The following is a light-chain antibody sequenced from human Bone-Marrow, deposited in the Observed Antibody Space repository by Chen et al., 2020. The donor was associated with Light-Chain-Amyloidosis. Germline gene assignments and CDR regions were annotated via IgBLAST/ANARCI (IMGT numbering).Light chain of an antibody. J-gene: IGLJ2*01. CDR2: RDT. Sequence: SYELTHPPSVSVSPGQTARITCSGDDLPTKYAYWYQEKPGQAPVLVIHRDTERPSGISERFSGSSSGTTATLTISGVQEEDEADYHCQSADSSGTYEVIFGGGTKLTVL. V-gene: IGLV3-25*03. CDR3: QSADSSGTYEVI. CDR1: DLPTKY.